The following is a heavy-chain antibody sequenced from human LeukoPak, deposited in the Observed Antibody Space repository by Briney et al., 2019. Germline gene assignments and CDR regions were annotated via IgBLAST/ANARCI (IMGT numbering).Heavy chain of an antibody. V-gene: IGHV4-59*01. CDR3: ARVVDCSSTSCYLDAFDI. Sequence: PSETLSLTCTVSGGSISSYYWSWLRQPPGKGLEWIGYIYYSGSTNYNPSLKSRVTISVDTSKNQFSLKLSSVTAADTAVYYCARVVDCSSTSCYLDAFDIWGQGTMVTVSS. CDR2: IYYSGST. J-gene: IGHJ3*02. CDR1: GGSISSYY. D-gene: IGHD2-2*01.